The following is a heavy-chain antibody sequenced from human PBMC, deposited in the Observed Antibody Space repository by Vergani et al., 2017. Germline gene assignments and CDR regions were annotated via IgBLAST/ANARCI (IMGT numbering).Heavy chain of an antibody. Sequence: QVQLVQSGAEVKKPGASVKVSCKASGYTFTGYYMHWVRQAPGQGLEWMGWINPNSGGTNYAQKLQGRVTMTRDTSISTAYMELRRLRSDDTAVYYCARGQGYYDSSGYYVTHFDYWGQGTLVTVSS. J-gene: IGHJ4*02. D-gene: IGHD3-22*01. CDR1: GYTFTGYY. V-gene: IGHV1-2*02. CDR2: INPNSGGT. CDR3: ARGQGYYDSSGYYVTHFDY.